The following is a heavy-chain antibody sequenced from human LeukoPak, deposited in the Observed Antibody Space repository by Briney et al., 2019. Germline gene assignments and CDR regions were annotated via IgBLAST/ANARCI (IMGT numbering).Heavy chain of an antibody. CDR3: ARGSSTSCYTPSDY. CDR2: ISGSGDST. J-gene: IGHJ4*02. V-gene: IGHV3-23*01. CDR1: GFTFSTYA. Sequence: GGSLRLSCAASGFTFSTYAMSWVRQAPGKGLEWVSAISGSGDSTFYAGSVKGRFTISRDNSKNTLYLQMSSLRAEDTAVYYCARGSSTSCYTPSDYWGQGTLVTVSS. D-gene: IGHD2-2*02.